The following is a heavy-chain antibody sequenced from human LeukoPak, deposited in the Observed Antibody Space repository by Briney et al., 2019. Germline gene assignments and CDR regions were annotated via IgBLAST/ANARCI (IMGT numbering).Heavy chain of an antibody. V-gene: IGHV4-4*07. D-gene: IGHD6-19*01. CDR3: ARDSSSGWYLAFDI. CDR2: IYTSGST. CDR1: GGSISSYY. J-gene: IGHJ3*02. Sequence: SETLSLTCTVSGGSISSYYWSWIRQSAGKGLEWIGRIYTSGSTNYNPSLKSRVTMSVDTSKNQFSLKLSSVTAADTAAYYCARDSSSGWYLAFDIWGQGTMVTVSS.